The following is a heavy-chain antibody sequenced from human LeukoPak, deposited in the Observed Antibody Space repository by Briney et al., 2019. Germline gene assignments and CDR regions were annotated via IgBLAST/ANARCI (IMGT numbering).Heavy chain of an antibody. V-gene: IGHV3-30*18. CDR1: GFTFSSYG. Sequence: GGSLRLSCAASGFTFSSYGMHWVRQAPGKGLEWVAVISYDGSNKYYADSVKGRFTISRDNSKNTLYLQVNSLRAEDTAVYYCAKAYSSSWDPQRNGMDVWGQGTTVTVSS. J-gene: IGHJ6*02. CDR3: AKAYSSSWDPQRNGMDV. D-gene: IGHD6-13*01. CDR2: ISYDGSNK.